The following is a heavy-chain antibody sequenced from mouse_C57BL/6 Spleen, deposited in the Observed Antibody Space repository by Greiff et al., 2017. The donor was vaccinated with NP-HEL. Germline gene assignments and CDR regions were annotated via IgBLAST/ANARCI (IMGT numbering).Heavy chain of an antibody. Sequence: DVQLVESGGDLVKPGGSLKLSCAASGFTFSSYGMSWVRQTPDKRLEWVATISSGGSYTYYPDSVKGRFTISRDNAKNTLYLQMSSLKSEDTAMYYCARQSGGYSNSDYFDYWGQGTTLTVSS. CDR3: ARQSGGYSNSDYFDY. CDR1: GFTFSSYG. CDR2: ISSGGSYT. V-gene: IGHV5-6*01. D-gene: IGHD2-5*01. J-gene: IGHJ2*01.